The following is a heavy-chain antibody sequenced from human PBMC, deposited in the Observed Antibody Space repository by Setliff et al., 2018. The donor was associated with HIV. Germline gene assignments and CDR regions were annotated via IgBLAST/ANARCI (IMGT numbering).Heavy chain of an antibody. CDR2: FVPEHSET. V-gene: IGHV1-24*01. J-gene: IGHJ6*03. CDR3: ATRGELLGRRASTVTVYYYYLDV. D-gene: IGHD4-17*01. Sequence: ASVKVSCKVSGYTLTELSIHWVRQAPGKGLEWMGGFVPEHSETIYAQKFQGRVTMTEDTSTDTAFMGLSGLTSEDTAVYYCATRGELLGRRASTVTVYYYYLDVWGNGTTVTVSS. CDR1: GYTLTELS.